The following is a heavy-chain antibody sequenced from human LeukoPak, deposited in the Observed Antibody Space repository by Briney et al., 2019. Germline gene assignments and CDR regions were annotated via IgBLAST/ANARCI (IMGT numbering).Heavy chain of an antibody. CDR2: ISAGSDYI. CDR1: GFSFTGYS. Sequence: GGSLRLSCAASGFSFTGYSMTWVRQAPGKGLEWISYISAGSDYIFYADSVKGRFTISRDNAKKSVSLQMNSLRADDTAVYYCARWGLGPSFDYWGQGNLVTVAS. V-gene: IGHV3-21*05. D-gene: IGHD1-26*01. J-gene: IGHJ4*02. CDR3: ARWGLGPSFDY.